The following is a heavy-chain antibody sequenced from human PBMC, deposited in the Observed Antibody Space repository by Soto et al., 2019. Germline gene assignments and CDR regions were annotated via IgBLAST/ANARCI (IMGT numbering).Heavy chain of an antibody. J-gene: IGHJ4*02. Sequence: SETLSLTSTVFGGPITTNYWSWIRQPTGKGLEWIGYIYYRGSTNYNPSLKTTVTISVDTSNNQSSHKLGSVTSADTAVYYCARLTFYDFLTICPSGYYFDYWGQGSLVTVSS. CDR1: GGPITTNY. V-gene: IGHV4-59*01. CDR2: IYYRGST. D-gene: IGHD3-9*01. CDR3: ARLTFYDFLTICPSGYYFDY.